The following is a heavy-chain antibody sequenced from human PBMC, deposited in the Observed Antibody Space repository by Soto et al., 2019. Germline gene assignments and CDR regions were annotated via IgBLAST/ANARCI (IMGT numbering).Heavy chain of an antibody. CDR3: ANCQGNYCAFDY. J-gene: IGHJ4*02. CDR2: ISHDGSYQ. V-gene: IGHV3-30*18. Sequence: QVQLVESGGGVVQPGRSLRLSCAASGFTFSSYGMHWVRQAPGKGLEWVAVISHDGSYQYYEDSVKGRFTMSRDNSKNMFYLQMNSLIAEDTAVYFCANCQGNYCAFDYWVQGTLVIVSS. CDR1: GFTFSSYG. D-gene: IGHD1-7*01.